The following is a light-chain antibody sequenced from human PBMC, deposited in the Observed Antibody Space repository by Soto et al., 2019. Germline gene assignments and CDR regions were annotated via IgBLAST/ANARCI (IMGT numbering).Light chain of an antibody. V-gene: IGLV4-69*01. J-gene: IGLJ2*01. CDR1: GGHGSYA. CDR2: LNSDGSH. Sequence: QLVLTQSPSASASLGAWAGLTGTLSGGHGSYAFAWHQQQPERGPRYLMKLNSDGSHSKGDGIPDRFSGSSSGAERYLTISSLQSEDEADYYCQTGGTGILFGGGTKVTVL. CDR3: QTGGTGIL.